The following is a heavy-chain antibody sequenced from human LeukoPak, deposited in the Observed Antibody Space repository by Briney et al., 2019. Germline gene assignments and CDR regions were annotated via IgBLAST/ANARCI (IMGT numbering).Heavy chain of an antibody. J-gene: IGHJ4*01. CDR3: ANWQSGSRVFFDS. CDR1: GCTFSSYA. CDR2: ISADGGDT. V-gene: IGHV3-23*01. D-gene: IGHD1-26*01. Sequence: PGGSLRLSCTASGCTFSSYALSWVRQAPGKGLEWVSAISADGGDTYYAYSVKGRFTIPRDNSKNTLDLHLNSLRAEDTAVYYCANWQSGSRVFFDSWGPGTLVTVSS.